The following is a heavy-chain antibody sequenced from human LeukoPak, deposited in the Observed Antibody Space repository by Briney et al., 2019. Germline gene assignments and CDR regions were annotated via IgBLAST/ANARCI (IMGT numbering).Heavy chain of an antibody. V-gene: IGHV3-23*01. CDR2: ISGSGGST. J-gene: IGHJ4*02. CDR1: GFTFSSYA. CDR3: AKGPGQWLVRGASDY. Sequence: GASLRLSCAASGFTFSSYAMSWVRQAPGKGLEWVSAISGSGGSTYYADSVKGRFTISRDNSKNTLYLQMNSLRAEDTAVYYCAKGPGQWLVRGASDYWGQGTLVTVSS. D-gene: IGHD6-19*01.